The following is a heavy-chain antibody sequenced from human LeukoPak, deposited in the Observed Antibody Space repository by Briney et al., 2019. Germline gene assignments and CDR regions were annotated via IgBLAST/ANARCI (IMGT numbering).Heavy chain of an antibody. V-gene: IGHV3-30-3*01. CDR3: ARDTVNFDY. CDR2: ISYDGNNK. CDR1: GFTFSSYA. Sequence: GGSLRLSCAASGFTFSSYAMHWVRQAPGKGLEWVAVISYDGNNKYYADSVKGRFTISRDNSKNTLYLQMNSRRAEDTAVYYCARDTVNFDYWGQGTLVTVSS. J-gene: IGHJ4*02.